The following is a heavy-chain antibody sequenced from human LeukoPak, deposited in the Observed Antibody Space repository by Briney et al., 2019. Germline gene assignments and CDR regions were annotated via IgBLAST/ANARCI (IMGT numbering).Heavy chain of an antibody. CDR2: ISGSGDST. CDR3: AKVRAPSGWFNSDY. J-gene: IGHJ4*02. V-gene: IGHV3-23*01. D-gene: IGHD6-19*01. CDR1: GFTFSNYV. Sequence: GGSLRLSCAASGFTFSNYVMNWVRQAPGKGLEWVSGISGSGDSTYYADSVKGRFTISRDNSKNTLFLEMNSLRAEDTAAYYCAKVRAPSGWFNSDYWGQGTLVTVSS.